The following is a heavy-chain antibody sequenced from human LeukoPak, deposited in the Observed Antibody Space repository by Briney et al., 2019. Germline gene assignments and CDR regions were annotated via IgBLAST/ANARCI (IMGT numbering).Heavy chain of an antibody. CDR3: TRESGAFSPFGF. CDR2: VHLSGAS. CDR1: GGSISSGGYY. D-gene: IGHD1-26*01. V-gene: IGHV4-39*07. J-gene: IGHJ4*02. Sequence: PSETLSLTCTVSGGSISSGGYYWSWIRQPPGKGLEWIGEVHLSGASNYNPSLKSRVNMSIDKSKNQLSLELTSVTAADTAIYYCTRESGAFSPFGFWGQGTLVTVSS.